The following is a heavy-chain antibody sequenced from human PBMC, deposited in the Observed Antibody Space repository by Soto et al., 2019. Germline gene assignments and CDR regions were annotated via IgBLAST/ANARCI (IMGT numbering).Heavy chain of an antibody. CDR1: GFTFSSYA. CDR2: LTGNGGST. J-gene: IGHJ4*02. CDR3: AKLGGNLGGMDY. V-gene: IGHV3-23*01. D-gene: IGHD3-16*01. Sequence: EVQLLESGGGLEQPGGSLRLSCAASGFTFSSYAMSWVRQAPGKGLEWVSGLTGNGGSTYYADSVKGRFTISRDNSKNTVCLQMNSRRTEDTAVYYCAKLGGNLGGMDYWGQGILVTVSS.